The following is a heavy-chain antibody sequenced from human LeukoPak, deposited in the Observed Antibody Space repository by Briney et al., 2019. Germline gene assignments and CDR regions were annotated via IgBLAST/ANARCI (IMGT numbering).Heavy chain of an antibody. D-gene: IGHD3-3*01. Sequence: PSETLSLTCAVYGGSFSGYYWSWIRQPPGKGLEWIGEINHSGSINYNPSLKSRVTISVDTSKNQFSLKLSSVTAADTAVYYCAREAPDFWSGYYGTNWFDPWGQGTLVTVSS. J-gene: IGHJ5*02. CDR3: AREAPDFWSGYYGTNWFDP. CDR2: INHSGSI. CDR1: GGSFSGYY. V-gene: IGHV4-34*01.